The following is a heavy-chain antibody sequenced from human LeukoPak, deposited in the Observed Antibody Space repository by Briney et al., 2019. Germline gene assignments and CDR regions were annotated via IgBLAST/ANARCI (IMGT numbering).Heavy chain of an antibody. CDR2: ISGSAGFT. J-gene: IGHJ4*01. D-gene: IGHD5-12*01. CDR3: AKEYSGYDFDC. V-gene: IGHV3-23*01. Sequence: PGGSLRLSCVASGFTLRTYAMSWVRQAPGKGLEWVSAISGSAGFTYYADAVRGRFTVSRDISTNTVFLQMDSLRAGDTAVYYCAKEYSGYDFDCWGQGTPVTVSS. CDR1: GFTLRTYA.